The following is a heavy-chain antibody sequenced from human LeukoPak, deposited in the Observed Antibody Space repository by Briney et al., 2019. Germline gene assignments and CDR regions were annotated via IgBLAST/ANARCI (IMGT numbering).Heavy chain of an antibody. CDR3: AKTTPVTPSSHYYYYYMDV. CDR1: GFTFSSFA. V-gene: IGHV3-23*01. CDR2: ISGSGGST. D-gene: IGHD1-1*01. J-gene: IGHJ6*03. Sequence: GGSLRLSCAASGFTFSSFAMSWLRQAPGKGLEWVSTISGSGGSTYYADSVKGRFTISRDNSKNTLYLQMNSLRAEDTAVYYCAKTTPVTPSSHYYYYYMDVWGKGTTVTVSS.